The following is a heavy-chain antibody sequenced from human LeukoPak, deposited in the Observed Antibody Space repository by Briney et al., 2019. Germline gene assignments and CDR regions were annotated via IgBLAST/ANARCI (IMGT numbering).Heavy chain of an antibody. Sequence: GGSLRLSCTASGSTFSSYGMHWVRQAPGKGLEWVAVISYDGSNKYYADSVKGRFTISRDNSENTLYVQMNSLRAEDTAVYYCARDPAKFWSGHDYWGQGTLVTVSS. D-gene: IGHD3-3*01. CDR3: ARDPAKFWSGHDY. J-gene: IGHJ4*02. CDR2: ISYDGSNK. CDR1: GSTFSSYG. V-gene: IGHV3-30*03.